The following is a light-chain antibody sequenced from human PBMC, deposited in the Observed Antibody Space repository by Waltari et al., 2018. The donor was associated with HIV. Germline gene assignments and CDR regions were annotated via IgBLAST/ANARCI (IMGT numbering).Light chain of an antibody. Sequence: SYELTQPPSVSVSPGQTARITCSGETLPKQYAYWYQKRPGQAPVLLIYKDSERPSGIPEQFSGSSSGTTVTLTISGVQAEDEADYYCQSPDGGGVYAFGTGTKVTVL. CDR2: KDS. V-gene: IGLV3-25*03. J-gene: IGLJ1*01. CDR3: QSPDGGGVYA. CDR1: TLPKQY.